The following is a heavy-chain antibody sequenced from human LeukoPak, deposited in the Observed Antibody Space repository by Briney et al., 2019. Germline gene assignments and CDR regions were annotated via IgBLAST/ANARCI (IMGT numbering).Heavy chain of an antibody. Sequence: ASVKVSCKASGYTFTGYYMHWVRQAPGQGLEWVGWINPNSGGTNSAQKFQGRVTMTRDTSISTAYMELSRLRSDDTAVYYCAGDLAGYCSGGTCYAALWYWGQGTLVTVSS. CDR3: AGDLAGYCSGGTCYAALWY. CDR2: INPNSGGT. D-gene: IGHD2-15*01. CDR1: GYTFTGYY. V-gene: IGHV1-2*02. J-gene: IGHJ4*02.